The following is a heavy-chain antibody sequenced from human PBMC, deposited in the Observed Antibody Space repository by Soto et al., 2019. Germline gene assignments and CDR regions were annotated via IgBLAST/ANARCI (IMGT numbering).Heavy chain of an antibody. V-gene: IGHV3-30-3*01. Sequence: PGGSLRLSCVASGFTFSSYAMHWVRQAPGKGLEWVAVISYDGSNKYYADSVKGRFTISRDNSKNTLYLQMNSLRAEDTAVYYCARGGIVLMVYARVGNAFDIWGQGTMVTVSS. D-gene: IGHD2-8*01. J-gene: IGHJ3*02. CDR1: GFTFSSYA. CDR2: ISYDGSNK. CDR3: ARGGIVLMVYARVGNAFDI.